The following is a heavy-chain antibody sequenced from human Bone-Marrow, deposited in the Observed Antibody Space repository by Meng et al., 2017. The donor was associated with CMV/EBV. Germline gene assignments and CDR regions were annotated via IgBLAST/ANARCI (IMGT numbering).Heavy chain of an antibody. CDR2: IIPIFGTA. V-gene: IGHV1-69*05. CDR3: ASGYYDSSGYYGSFDY. Sequence: SVKVSCKASGGTFSSYAISWVRQAPRQGLEWMGGIIPIFGTANYAQKFQGRVTITTDESTSTAYMELSSLRSEDTAVYYCASGYYDSSGYYGSFDYWGQGTLVTVSS. CDR1: GGTFSSYA. D-gene: IGHD3-22*01. J-gene: IGHJ4*02.